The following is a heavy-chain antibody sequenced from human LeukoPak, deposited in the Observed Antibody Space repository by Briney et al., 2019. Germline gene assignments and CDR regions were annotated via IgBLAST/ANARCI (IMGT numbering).Heavy chain of an antibody. V-gene: IGHV3-7*01. D-gene: IGHD6-19*01. CDR2: IKQDGSEK. CDR3: ARDLSYSSGWYSRPSDY. CDR1: GFTFSSYW. Sequence: PGGSLRLSCAASGFTFSSYWMRWVRQAPGKGLEWVANIKQDGSEKYYVDSVKGRFTISRDNAKNSLYLQMNSLRAEDTAVYYCARDLSYSSGWYSRPSDYWGQGTLVTVSS. J-gene: IGHJ4*02.